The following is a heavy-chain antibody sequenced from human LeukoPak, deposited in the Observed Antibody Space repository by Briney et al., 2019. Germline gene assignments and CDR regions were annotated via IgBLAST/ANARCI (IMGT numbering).Heavy chain of an antibody. CDR2: IRHDGSNQ. Sequence: GGALRLSCAASGFTFSSYGMHWVRQAPGKGLEWVAFIRHDGSNQYYADSVKGRFTISRDNSKNTLYLQMNSLRAEDTAVYYCAKVRPYDILTGYYQPFDYWGQGTLVTVSS. CDR3: AKVRPYDILTGYYQPFDY. CDR1: GFTFSSYG. J-gene: IGHJ4*02. D-gene: IGHD3-9*01. V-gene: IGHV3-30*02.